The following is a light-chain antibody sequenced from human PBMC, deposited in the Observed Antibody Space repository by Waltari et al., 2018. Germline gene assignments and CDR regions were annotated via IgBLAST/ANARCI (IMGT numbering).Light chain of an antibody. CDR1: QDIGSD. J-gene: IGKJ4*01. Sequence: AIQLTQSPSSLSASVGDRLTLTCRASQDIGSDLGWYQQKPGKAPKLLIYAASTLQSGVPSRFSGSGSGTDFTLPISSRQPEDFATYYCLQDSRYPLTFGG. CDR2: AAS. V-gene: IGKV1-6*01. CDR3: LQDSRYPLT.